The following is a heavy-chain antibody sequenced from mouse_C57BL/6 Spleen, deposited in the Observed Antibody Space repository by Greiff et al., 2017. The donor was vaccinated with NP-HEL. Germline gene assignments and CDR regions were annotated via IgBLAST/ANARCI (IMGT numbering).Heavy chain of an antibody. CDR1: GYTFTSYW. CDR3: ARSEGIYYEYVYYAMDY. D-gene: IGHD2-4*01. Sequence: QVQLQQPGTELVKPGASVKLSCKASGYTFTSYWMHWVKQRPGQGLEWIGNINPSNGGTNYNEKFKSKATLTVDKSSSTAYMQLSSLTSEDSAVYYCARSEGIYYEYVYYAMDYWGQGTSVTVSS. CDR2: INPSNGGT. V-gene: IGHV1-53*01. J-gene: IGHJ4*01.